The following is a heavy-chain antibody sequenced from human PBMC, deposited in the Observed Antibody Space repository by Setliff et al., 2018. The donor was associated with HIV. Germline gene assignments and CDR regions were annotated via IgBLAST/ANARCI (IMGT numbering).Heavy chain of an antibody. J-gene: IGHJ4*01. D-gene: IGHD2-21*01. CDR1: GYRFIGHY. CDR3: ATGIPSDLDY. CDR2: INPETGDP. V-gene: IGHV1-2*02. Sequence: ASVKVSCKTSGYRFIGHYLHWVRLAPGQGPEWVGWINPETGDPNYAQKFRGRVLMTRDTSITTAFLHVAKLTSDDTANYSCATGIPSDLDYWGQGTLVTVSS.